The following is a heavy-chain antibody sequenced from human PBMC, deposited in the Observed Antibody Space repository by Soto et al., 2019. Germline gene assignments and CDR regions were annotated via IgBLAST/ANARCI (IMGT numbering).Heavy chain of an antibody. D-gene: IGHD2-2*01. Sequence: PSETLSLTCTVSGGSISSYYWSWIRQPPGKGLEWIGYIYYSGSTNYNPSLKSRVTMSVDMSKNQFSLKLSSVTAADTAVYFCARQLGYCSTTSCYPWFDPWGQGTLVTVSS. CDR2: IYYSGST. J-gene: IGHJ5*02. CDR1: GGSISSYY. CDR3: ARQLGYCSTTSCYPWFDP. V-gene: IGHV4-59*01.